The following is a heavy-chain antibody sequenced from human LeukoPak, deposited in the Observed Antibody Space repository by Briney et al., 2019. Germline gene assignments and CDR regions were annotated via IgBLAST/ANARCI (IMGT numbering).Heavy chain of an antibody. CDR3: ARAGTGVLWFGEPY. Sequence: GGSLRLSCAASGFTFISYDIHWVRQAPGKGLEWVAVISYDGSNKYYADSVKGRFTISRDNSKNTLYLQKNSLRAEDTAVYYCARAGTGVLWFGEPYWGQGTLVTVSS. CDR2: ISYDGSNK. D-gene: IGHD3-10*01. V-gene: IGHV3-30-3*01. CDR1: GFTFISYD. J-gene: IGHJ4*02.